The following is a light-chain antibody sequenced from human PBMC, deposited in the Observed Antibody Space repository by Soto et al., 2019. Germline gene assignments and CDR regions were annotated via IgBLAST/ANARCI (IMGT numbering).Light chain of an antibody. J-gene: IGLJ3*02. CDR3: TSYTSSRTLV. Sequence: QSALTQPPSVSGSPGQSVTISCTGTSSDVGSYNRVSWYQQPPGTAPKLMIYEVINRPSGVPNRFSASKSVNTASLTISGLQAEVEADYYCTSYTSSRTLVFGGGTKLTVL. CDR2: EVI. CDR1: SSDVGSYNR. V-gene: IGLV2-18*02.